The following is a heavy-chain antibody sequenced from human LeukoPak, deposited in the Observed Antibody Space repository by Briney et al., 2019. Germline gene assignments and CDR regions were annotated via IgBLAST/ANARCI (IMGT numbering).Heavy chain of an antibody. D-gene: IGHD4-23*01. CDR2: INHSGST. J-gene: IGHJ6*03. CDR1: GGSFSGYY. CDR3: ARRPVVTRNYYYYYMDV. V-gene: IGHV4-34*01. Sequence: SETLSLTCAVYGGSFSGYYWSWIRQPPGKGLEWIGEINHSGSTNYNPSLKSRVTISVDTSKNQFSLKLSSVTAADTAVYYCARRPVVTRNYYYYYMDVWGKGTTVTISS.